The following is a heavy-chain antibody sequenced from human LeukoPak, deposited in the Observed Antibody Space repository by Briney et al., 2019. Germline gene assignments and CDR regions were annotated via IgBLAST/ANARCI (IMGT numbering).Heavy chain of an antibody. Sequence: PGGSLRLSCAASGFTFSSYSMNWVRQAPGKGLEWVSSMSSSSRNIYYADSVKGRFTISRDNAKNSLYLQMSSLRAEDTAVYYCARDLYGDYVFDYWGQGTLATVSS. CDR2: MSSSSRNI. J-gene: IGHJ4*02. CDR1: GFTFSSYS. D-gene: IGHD4-17*01. V-gene: IGHV3-21*01. CDR3: ARDLYGDYVFDY.